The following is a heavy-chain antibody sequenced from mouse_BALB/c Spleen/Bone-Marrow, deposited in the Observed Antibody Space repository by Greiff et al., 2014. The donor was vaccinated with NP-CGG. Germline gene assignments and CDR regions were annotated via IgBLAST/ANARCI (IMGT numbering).Heavy chain of an antibody. V-gene: IGHV1-14*01. Sequence: VQLQQSGPELVKPGASVKMSCKASGYTFTSYLIHRVKQKHGQGLEWIGYITPYNDDTKYNEKFKGKATLTSDKSSSTAYMELSSLTSEDSAVYYCARWGGTPYFDYWGQGTTLTVSS. CDR3: ARWGGTPYFDY. CDR1: GYTFTSYL. D-gene: IGHD4-1*01. CDR2: ITPYNDDT. J-gene: IGHJ2*01.